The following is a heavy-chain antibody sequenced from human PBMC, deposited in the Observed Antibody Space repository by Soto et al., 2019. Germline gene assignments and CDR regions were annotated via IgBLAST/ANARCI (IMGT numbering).Heavy chain of an antibody. J-gene: IGHJ6*04. CDR2: INPSGGST. V-gene: IGHV1-46*01. Sequence: ASVKVSCKASGYTFTSYYMHWVRPAPGQGLEWMGIINPSGGSTSYAQKFQGRVTMTRDTSTSTVYMELSSLRSEDTAVYYCARDYSSTAREDYYYYGMDVWGKGTTVTVSS. CDR1: GYTFTSYY. D-gene: IGHD6-13*01. CDR3: ARDYSSTAREDYYYYGMDV.